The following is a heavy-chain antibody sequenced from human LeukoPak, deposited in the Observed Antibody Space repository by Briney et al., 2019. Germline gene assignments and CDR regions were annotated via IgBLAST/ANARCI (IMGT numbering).Heavy chain of an antibody. CDR3: AHRLPGYISGWSQGNFDY. D-gene: IGHD6-19*01. Sequence: SGPTLVKPPQTLTLTCTFSGFSLSTRGVGVGWIRQPQGKALEWLALIYWDDDKRYTPSINNRLTITKDTSKNQVVLTMTNMDPVDTATYYCAHRLPGYISGWSQGNFDYWGQGTLVTVSS. J-gene: IGHJ4*02. CDR2: IYWDDDK. CDR1: GFSLSTRGVG. V-gene: IGHV2-5*02.